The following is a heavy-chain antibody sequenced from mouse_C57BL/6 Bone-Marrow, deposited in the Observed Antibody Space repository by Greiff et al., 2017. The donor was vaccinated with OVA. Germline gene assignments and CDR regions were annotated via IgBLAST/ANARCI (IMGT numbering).Heavy chain of an antibody. CDR3: APYGFPFAY. CDR2: IDPEDGET. J-gene: IGHJ3*01. Sequence: VQLQQSGAELVKPGASVKLSCTASGFNIKDSYMHWVKQRTEQGLEWIGRIDPEDGETKYAPNFQGKATITADTASNTACRQLSSLTSGETAVYYGAPYGFPFAYWGQGTLVTVSA. V-gene: IGHV14-2*01. D-gene: IGHD2-10*02. CDR1: GFNIKDSY.